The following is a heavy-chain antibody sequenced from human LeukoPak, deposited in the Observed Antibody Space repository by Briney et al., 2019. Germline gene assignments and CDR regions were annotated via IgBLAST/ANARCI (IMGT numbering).Heavy chain of an antibody. Sequence: ASVKVSCKASGYTFNSYGISWVRQAPGQGLEWMGWISAYNGNTNYAQKLQGRVTMTTDTSTSTAYMELRSLRSDDTAVYYCARDHIGRGAILGNWFDPWGQGTLVTVSS. J-gene: IGHJ5*02. V-gene: IGHV1-18*04. CDR1: GYTFNSYG. CDR3: ARDHIGRGAILGNWFDP. CDR2: ISAYNGNT. D-gene: IGHD3-10*01.